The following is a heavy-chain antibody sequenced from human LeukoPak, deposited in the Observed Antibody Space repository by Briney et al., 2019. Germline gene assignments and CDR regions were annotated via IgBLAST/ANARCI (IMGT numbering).Heavy chain of an antibody. J-gene: IGHJ4*02. Sequence: GGSPRLSCAASGFTFSSYGMHWVRQAPGKGLEWVAFIRYDGSNKYYADSVKVRFTISRDNSKNTLYLQMNSLRAEDTAVYYCAKDTAYYDFWSGYFHWGQGTLVTVSS. D-gene: IGHD3-3*01. CDR2: IRYDGSNK. V-gene: IGHV3-30*02. CDR1: GFTFSSYG. CDR3: AKDTAYYDFWSGYFH.